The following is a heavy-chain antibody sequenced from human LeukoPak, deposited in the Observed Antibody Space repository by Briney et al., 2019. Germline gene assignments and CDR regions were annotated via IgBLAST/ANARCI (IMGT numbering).Heavy chain of an antibody. D-gene: IGHD5-18*01. CDR3: ARVWRGNTYGPGDY. V-gene: IGHV3-23*01. J-gene: IGHJ4*02. Sequence: PGGSLRLSCAASGFTFSTYAMSWVRQAPGKGLEWVSGVSGSGGGTYYADSVKGRFTVSRDNSKNTLHLQMSSLGVDDTAVYYCARVWRGNTYGPGDYWGQGTLVTVSS. CDR1: GFTFSTYA. CDR2: VSGSGGGT.